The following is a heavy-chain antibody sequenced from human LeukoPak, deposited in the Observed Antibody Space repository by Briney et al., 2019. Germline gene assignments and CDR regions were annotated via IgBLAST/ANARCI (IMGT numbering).Heavy chain of an antibody. J-gene: IGHJ3*01. CDR1: GYTFTDYY. V-gene: IGHV1-2*02. Sequence: ASVKVSCKASGYTFTDYYIHWVRQAPGQGLEWMGWMNVNSGGAHYAQTFQGRVTLTRATSISTAYMELRRLRSDDSALYYCARFITMIADDFDVWGQGTLVTVSS. D-gene: IGHD3-22*01. CDR3: ARFITMIADDFDV. CDR2: MNVNSGGA.